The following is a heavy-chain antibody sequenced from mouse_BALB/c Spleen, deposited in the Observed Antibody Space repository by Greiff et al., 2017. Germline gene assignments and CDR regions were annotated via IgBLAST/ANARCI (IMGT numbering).Heavy chain of an antibody. CDR2: IDPENGDT. V-gene: IGHV14-4*02. D-gene: IGHD5-1*01. Sequence: VQLQQSGAELVRSGASVKLSCTASGFNIKDYYMHWVKQRPEQGLEWIGWIDPENGDTEYAPKFQGKATMTADTSSNTAYLQLSSLTSEDTAVYYCNGPAATYDFDYWGQGTTLTVSS. CDR1: GFNIKDYY. J-gene: IGHJ2*01. CDR3: NGPAATYDFDY.